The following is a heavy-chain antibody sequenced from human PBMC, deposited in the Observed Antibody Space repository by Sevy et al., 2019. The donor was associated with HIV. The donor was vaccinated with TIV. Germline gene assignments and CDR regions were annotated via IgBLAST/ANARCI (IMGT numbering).Heavy chain of an antibody. CDR2: FDPEDGET. CDR3: ATTKDYYESSGSPFDY. Sequence: ASVKVSCKVSGKTLSQLSMHWVRQDPGKGLEWLGTFDPEDGETRYAQKLQGRVTMTEDTSTDTAYMELRSLRSEDTALYYCATTKDYYESSGSPFDYWGQGTLVTVSS. CDR1: GKTLSQLS. J-gene: IGHJ4*02. D-gene: IGHD3-22*01. V-gene: IGHV1-24*01.